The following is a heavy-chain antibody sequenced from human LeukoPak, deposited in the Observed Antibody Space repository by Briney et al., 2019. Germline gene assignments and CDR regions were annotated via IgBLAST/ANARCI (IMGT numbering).Heavy chain of an antibody. Sequence: ASVKVSCKASGYTFTGYYMHWVRQAPGQGLEWMGWINPNSGGTNYAQKFQGRVTMTRDTSISTAYMELSRLGSDDTAVYYCARVLHDYGDYLGIWGQGTLVTVSS. J-gene: IGHJ4*02. CDR2: INPNSGGT. V-gene: IGHV1-2*02. D-gene: IGHD4-17*01. CDR3: ARVLHDYGDYLGI. CDR1: GYTFTGYY.